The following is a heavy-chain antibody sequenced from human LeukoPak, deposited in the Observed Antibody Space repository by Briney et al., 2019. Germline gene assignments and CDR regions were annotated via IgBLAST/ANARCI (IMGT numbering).Heavy chain of an antibody. V-gene: IGHV3-7*01. CDR3: ARDPFRGAVDY. CDR2: MNVDGSEK. J-gene: IGHJ4*02. CDR1: GFTFSSSW. D-gene: IGHD3-10*01. Sequence: GGSLRFSCAASGFTFSSSWMSWVRQAPGKGLEWVANMNVDGSEKYYVDSVKGRFTISRDNAKNSLYLQLNSLRVEDTAVYYCARDPFRGAVDYWGQGTLVTVSS.